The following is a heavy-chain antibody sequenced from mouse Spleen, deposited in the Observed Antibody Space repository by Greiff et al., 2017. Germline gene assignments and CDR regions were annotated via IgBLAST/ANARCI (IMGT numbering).Heavy chain of an antibody. Sequence: EVKLVESGPGLVKPSQSLSLTCSVTGYSITSGYYWKWIRQFPGNKLEWMGYISYDGSNNYNPSLKNRISITRDTSKNQFFLKLNSVTTEDTATYYCARVGDYEAMDYWGQGTSVTVSS. CDR1: GYSITSGYY. CDR3: ARVGDYEAMDY. V-gene: IGHV3-6*01. D-gene: IGHD2-13*01. J-gene: IGHJ4*01. CDR2: ISYDGSN.